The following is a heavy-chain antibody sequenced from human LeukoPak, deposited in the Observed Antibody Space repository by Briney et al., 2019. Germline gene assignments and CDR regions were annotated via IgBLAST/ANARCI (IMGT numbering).Heavy chain of an antibody. D-gene: IGHD2-15*01. CDR3: ARDEGGPLDY. V-gene: IGHV4-39*07. CDR2: IYYSGST. J-gene: IGHJ4*02. CDR1: GGSISSSSYY. Sequence: SETLSLTCTVSGGSISSSSYYWGWIRQPPGKGLEWIGSIYYSGSTYYNPSLKSRVTISVDTSKNQFSLKLSSVTAADTAVYYCARDEGGPLDYWGQGTLVTVSS.